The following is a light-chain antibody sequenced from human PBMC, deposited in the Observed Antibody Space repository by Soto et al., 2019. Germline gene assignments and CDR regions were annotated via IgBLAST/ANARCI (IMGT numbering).Light chain of an antibody. CDR2: LNSDGSH. J-gene: IGLJ3*02. CDR3: QAWGTGLLV. V-gene: IGLV4-69*01. Sequence: QSVLTQSPSASASLGASVKLTCTLSRGHSSYAIAWHQQQPEKGPRYLMKLNSDGSHSKGDGIPDRFSGSSSGTERYLTISRLQSEDEADYYCQAWGTGLLVFGGGTKLTVL. CDR1: RGHSSYA.